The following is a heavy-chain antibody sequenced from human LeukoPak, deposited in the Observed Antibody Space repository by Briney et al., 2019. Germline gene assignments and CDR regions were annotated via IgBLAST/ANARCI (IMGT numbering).Heavy chain of an antibody. Sequence: GGSLRLSCAASGFTFSTSAMHWVRQAPGKGLEWVAVMSYDGSNKYYADSVKGRFTISRDNSRNTLSLQMSSLRAEDTAVYYCPSGSYHEHWGQGTLVTVSS. D-gene: IGHD1-26*01. CDR1: GFTFSTSA. V-gene: IGHV3-30*15. CDR3: PSGSYHEH. J-gene: IGHJ4*02. CDR2: MSYDGSNK.